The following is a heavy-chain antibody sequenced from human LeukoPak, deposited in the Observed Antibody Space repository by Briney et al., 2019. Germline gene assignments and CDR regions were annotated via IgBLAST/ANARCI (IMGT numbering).Heavy chain of an antibody. Sequence: SETLSLTCAVSGGSLISTTYYWGWIRQPPGKGLEWIGSIYYSGSTYYNPSLKSRVTVSVDMSKNQFSLQLSSVTAADTAVYYCARGNSGYDWGYYYYYMDVWGKGTTVTVSS. J-gene: IGHJ6*03. V-gene: IGHV4-39*07. D-gene: IGHD5-12*01. CDR1: GGSLISTTYY. CDR2: IYYSGST. CDR3: ARGNSGYDWGYYYYYMDV.